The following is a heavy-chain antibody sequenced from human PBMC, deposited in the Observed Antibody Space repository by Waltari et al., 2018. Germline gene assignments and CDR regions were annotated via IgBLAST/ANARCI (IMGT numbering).Heavy chain of an antibody. CDR2: IDPKTGDT. V-gene: IGHV1-2*06. Sequence: QLQLLQSGAEVKRPGASVRVSCQTSGYTFTDYFLHWVRQAPGQGPAGVGRIDPKTGDTSYPPKCQDRLTMTRDTSISTAYMELSSLTSDDTAVYYCARKCSSTSCPYDYWGQGTLVTVSS. D-gene: IGHD2-2*01. CDR1: GYTFTDYF. CDR3: ARKCSSTSCPYDY. J-gene: IGHJ4*02.